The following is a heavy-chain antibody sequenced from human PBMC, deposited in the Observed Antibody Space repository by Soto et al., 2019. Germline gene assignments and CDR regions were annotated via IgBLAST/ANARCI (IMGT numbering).Heavy chain of an antibody. CDR1: GFTFSRYG. D-gene: IGHD1-1*01. V-gene: IGHV3-33*01. Sequence: QVQLVESGGGVVQPGRSLRLSCVASGFTFSRYGMHWVRQAPGKGLEWVAVIWNDGSKQVYDDSVKGRFTISRDNSKNTLYLEMDSLRDEDTSVYYCARDDDDEANAIDLWGQGTLVTISS. CDR2: IWNDGSKQ. J-gene: IGHJ5*02. CDR3: ARDDDDEANAIDL.